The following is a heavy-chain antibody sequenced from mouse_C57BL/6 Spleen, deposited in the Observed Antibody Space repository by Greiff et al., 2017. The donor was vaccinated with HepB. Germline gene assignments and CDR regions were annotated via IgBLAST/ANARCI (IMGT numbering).Heavy chain of an antibody. V-gene: IGHV1-66*01. D-gene: IGHD2-1*01. CDR3: ARDYGNPSGFAY. CDR2: IYPGSGNT. J-gene: IGHJ3*01. Sequence: QVQLQQSGPELVKPGASVKISCKASGYSFTSYYIHWVKQRPGQGLEWIGWIYPGSGNTKYNEKFKGKATLTADTSSSTAYMQLSSLTSEDSAVYYCARDYGNPSGFAYWGQGTLVTVSA. CDR1: GYSFTSYY.